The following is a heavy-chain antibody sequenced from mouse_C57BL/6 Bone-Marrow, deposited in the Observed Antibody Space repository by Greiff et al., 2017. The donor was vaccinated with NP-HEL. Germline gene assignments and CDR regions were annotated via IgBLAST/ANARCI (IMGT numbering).Heavy chain of an antibody. CDR3: ARGDDYDVHWYFDV. V-gene: IGHV1-66*01. CDR2: IYPGSGNT. D-gene: IGHD2-4*01. J-gene: IGHJ1*03. Sequence: VKLMESGPELVKPGASVKISCKASGCSFTSYYIHWVKQRPGQGLEWIGWIYPGSGNTKYNEKFKGKATLTADTSSSTAYMQLSSLTSEDSAVYYCARGDDYDVHWYFDVWGTGTTVTVSS. CDR1: GCSFTSYY.